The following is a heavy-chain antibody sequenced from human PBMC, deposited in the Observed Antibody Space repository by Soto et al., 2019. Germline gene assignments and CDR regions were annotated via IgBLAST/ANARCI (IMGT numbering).Heavy chain of an antibody. D-gene: IGHD3-9*01. J-gene: IGHJ4*02. CDR3: ARGLTYYDILTGYYEVGGTGYFDY. CDR2: IYYSGST. Sequence: SETLSLTCTVSGGSISSSSYYWGWIRQPPGKGLEWIGSIYYSGSTYYNPSLKSRVTISVDTSKNQFSLKLSSVTAADTAVYYCARGLTYYDILTGYYEVGGTGYFDYWGQGTLVTVSS. CDR1: GGSISSSSYY. V-gene: IGHV4-39*01.